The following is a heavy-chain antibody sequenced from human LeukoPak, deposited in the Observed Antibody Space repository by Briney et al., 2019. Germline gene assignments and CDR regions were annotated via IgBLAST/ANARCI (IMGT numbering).Heavy chain of an antibody. CDR1: GFTFRSYG. D-gene: IGHD6-19*01. Sequence: GRCLRLSCAASGFTFRSYGMHWVRRAPGKGLAWVAVISYDGSNKYYAHSVKGRFTISRDNSKNTLYLQMNSLRAEDTAVYYCAKDMSSGWRTGVFDYWGQGTLVTVSS. V-gene: IGHV3-30*18. CDR2: ISYDGSNK. J-gene: IGHJ4*02. CDR3: AKDMSSGWRTGVFDY.